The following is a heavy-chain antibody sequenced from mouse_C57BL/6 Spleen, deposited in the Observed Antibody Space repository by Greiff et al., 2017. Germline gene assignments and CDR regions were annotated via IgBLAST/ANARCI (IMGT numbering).Heavy chain of an antibody. Sequence: VQLQQPGAELVKPGASVKMSCKASGYTFTSYWILWVKQRPGQGLEWIGDIYPGSGSTNYNEKFKSKATLTVDTSASTAYMQLSSLTSEDSAVYYCARKGPHFDYWGQGTTLTVSS. CDR3: ARKGPHFDY. D-gene: IGHD3-3*01. CDR1: GYTFTSYW. CDR2: IYPGSGST. V-gene: IGHV1-55*01. J-gene: IGHJ2*01.